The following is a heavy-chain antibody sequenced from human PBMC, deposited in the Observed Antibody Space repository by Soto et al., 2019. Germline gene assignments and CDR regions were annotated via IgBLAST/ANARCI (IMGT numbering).Heavy chain of an antibody. CDR1: GFMFNRNG. V-gene: IGHV3-23*01. Sequence: GGSLILSCAASGFMFNRNGMAWVRQAPGKGLEWVSSISDSGEKTYYADSVRGRFTISRDNSKNTLSLQMNSLRVEDTAIYYCAKDLNIVTFEMPGLEDVWGQGNTVTVSS. CDR2: ISDSGEKT. D-gene: IGHD3-9*01. J-gene: IGHJ6*02. CDR3: AKDLNIVTFEMPGLEDV.